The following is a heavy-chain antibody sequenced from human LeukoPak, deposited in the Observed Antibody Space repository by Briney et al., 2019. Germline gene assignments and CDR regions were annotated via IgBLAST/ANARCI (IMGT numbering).Heavy chain of an antibody. J-gene: IGHJ4*02. CDR2: ISGDKGDT. V-gene: IGHV1-18*04. CDR3: ARGSYGQPAFDY. D-gene: IGHD3-16*01. Sequence: ASVTVACKTSGYTFTKYGITWVRQAPGQGLEWLGRISGDKGDTNYAQKVQGRVTLTTDRSTRTAYMELRTLTSDDTALYYCARGSYGQPAFDYWGQGTQVTVSS. CDR1: GYTFTKYG.